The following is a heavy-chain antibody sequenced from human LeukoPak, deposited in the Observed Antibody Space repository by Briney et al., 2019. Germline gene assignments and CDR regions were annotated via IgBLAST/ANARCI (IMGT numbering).Heavy chain of an antibody. CDR1: GFTVRSNY. CDR2: IYSGGST. V-gene: IGHV3-53*01. D-gene: IGHD4-23*01. Sequence: GGSLRLSCAASGFTVRSNYMNWVRQAPGKGLQWVSVIYSGGSTYYADSVKGRFTISRDNSKNTLYLQMNSLRAEDTAVYYCAKDFEYGGNSIGYSFDYWGQGTLVTVSS. CDR3: AKDFEYGGNSIGYSFDY. J-gene: IGHJ4*02.